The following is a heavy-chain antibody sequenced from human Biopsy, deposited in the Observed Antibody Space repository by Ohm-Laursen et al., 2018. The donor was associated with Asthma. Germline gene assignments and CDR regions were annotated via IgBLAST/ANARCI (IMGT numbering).Heavy chain of an antibody. CDR2: INTDGRTT. V-gene: IGHV3-74*01. J-gene: IGHJ4*02. CDR1: GFTFSSYG. D-gene: IGHD1-1*01. CDR3: TRGGLEPFDY. Sequence: SLRLSCAASGFTFSSYGMHWVRQAPGKGLVWVSRINTDGRTTSYADSVKGRFTISRDNAKLYLQMSSLRDEDTAVYYCTRGGLEPFDYWGQGTLVTVSS.